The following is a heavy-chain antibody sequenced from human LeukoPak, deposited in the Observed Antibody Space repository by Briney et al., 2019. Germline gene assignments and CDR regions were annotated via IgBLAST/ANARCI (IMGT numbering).Heavy chain of an antibody. CDR3: AKDAGPGITGTGDDNWFDP. D-gene: IGHD1-7*01. CDR2: ISWNSGSI. V-gene: IGHV3-9*01. CDR1: GFTFDDYA. Sequence: PGGSLRLSCAASGFTFDDYAMHWVRQAPGKGLEWVSGISWNSGSIGYADSVKGRFTISRDNAKNSLYLRMNSLRAEDTALYYCAKDAGPGITGTGDDNWFDPWGQGTLVTVSS. J-gene: IGHJ5*02.